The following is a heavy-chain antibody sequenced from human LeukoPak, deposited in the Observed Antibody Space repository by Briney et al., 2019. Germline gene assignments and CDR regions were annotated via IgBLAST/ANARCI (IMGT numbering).Heavy chain of an antibody. V-gene: IGHV3-33*01. CDR2: IWYDGSNK. D-gene: IGHD6-19*01. CDR3: ARLKVAGTGYYYYGMDV. J-gene: IGHJ6*04. CDR1: GFTFSSYG. Sequence: GRSLRLSCAASGFTFSSYGMHWVRQAPGKGLEWVAVIWYDGSNKHYADSVKGRFTISRDNSKNTLYLQMNSLRAEDTAVYYCARLKVAGTGYYYYGMDVWGKGTTVTVSS.